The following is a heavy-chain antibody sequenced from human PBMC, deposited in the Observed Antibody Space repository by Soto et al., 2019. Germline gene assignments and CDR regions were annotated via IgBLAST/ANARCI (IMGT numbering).Heavy chain of an antibody. D-gene: IGHD6-13*01. V-gene: IGHV1-46*03. CDR2: INPSHSTT. CDR1: GYTFTSNY. Sequence: QVHLVQSGAEVKEPGASVKLSCKASGYTFTSNYLYWVRQAPGQGLEWMGMINPSHSTTTYARNFQGRVTMTRDTSTSTIYMEVTRLRPEDTAVYYCVRGSSNWLWYFDLWGRGTLVTVSS. J-gene: IGHJ2*01. CDR3: VRGSSNWLWYFDL.